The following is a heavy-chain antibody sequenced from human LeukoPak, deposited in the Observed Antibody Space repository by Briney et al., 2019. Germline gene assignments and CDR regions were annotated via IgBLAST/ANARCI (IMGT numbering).Heavy chain of an antibody. J-gene: IGHJ4*02. D-gene: IGHD1-7*01. CDR3: ARXIGITGTTDLGY. Sequence: SVKVSCKASGGTFSSYAISWVRQAPGQGLEWMGRIIPIFGTANYAQKFQGRVTITTDESTSTAYMELSSLRSEDTAVYYCARXIGITGTTDLGYWGQGTLVTVSS. V-gene: IGHV1-69*05. CDR2: IIPIFGTA. CDR1: GGTFSSYA.